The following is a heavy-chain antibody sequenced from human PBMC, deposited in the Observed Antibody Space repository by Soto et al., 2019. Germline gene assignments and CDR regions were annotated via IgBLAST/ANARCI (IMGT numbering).Heavy chain of an antibody. Sequence: QVQLVQSGAEVKKPGASVKVSCKASGYTFTSYGISWVRQAPGQGLEWMGWISAYNGNTNYAQKLQGRVTMTTDTSTSTAYMELRSLRSDDTAVYYCARRGHSTSSGGIYYYYGMDVWGQGTTVTVSS. J-gene: IGHJ6*02. D-gene: IGHD6-6*01. CDR2: ISAYNGNT. CDR1: GYTFTSYG. CDR3: ARRGHSTSSGGIYYYYGMDV. V-gene: IGHV1-18*01.